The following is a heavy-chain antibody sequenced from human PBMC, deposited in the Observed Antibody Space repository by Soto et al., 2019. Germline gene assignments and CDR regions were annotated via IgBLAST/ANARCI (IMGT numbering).Heavy chain of an antibody. CDR1: GGSFSGYY. D-gene: IGHD3-22*01. Sequence: NLRETLSLTCAVYGGSFSGYYWSWIRQPPGKGLEWIGEINHSGSTNYNPSLKGRVTISVDTSKNQFSLKLSSVTAADTAVYYCARGRNVYYDSSGYYYPYYYYYGMDVWGQGTTVTVSS. V-gene: IGHV4-34*01. CDR3: ARGRNVYYDSSGYYYPYYYYYGMDV. CDR2: INHSGST. J-gene: IGHJ6*02.